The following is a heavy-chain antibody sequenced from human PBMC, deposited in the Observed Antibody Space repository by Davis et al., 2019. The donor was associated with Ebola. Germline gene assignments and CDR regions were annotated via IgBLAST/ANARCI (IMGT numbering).Heavy chain of an antibody. CDR2: IWYDGSNK. CDR1: GFTFSSYA. V-gene: IGHV3-33*08. Sequence: PGGSLRLSCAASGFTFSSYAMHWVRQAPGKGLEWVAVIWYDGSNKYYADSVKGRFTISRDNSKNTLYLQMNSLRAEDTAVYYCARVVVPAAIFGDYYYGMDVWGQGTTVTVSS. D-gene: IGHD2-2*01. CDR3: ARVVVPAAIFGDYYYGMDV. J-gene: IGHJ6*02.